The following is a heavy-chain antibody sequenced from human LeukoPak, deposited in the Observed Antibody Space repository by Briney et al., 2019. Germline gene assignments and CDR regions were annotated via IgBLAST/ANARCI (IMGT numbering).Heavy chain of an antibody. V-gene: IGHV3-33*06. D-gene: IGHD5-24*01. J-gene: IGHJ4*02. Sequence: GGSLRLSCAASGFPFSRYGMHWVRQAPGKGLEWVAVIWIDGSGVYYADCVQGRFTISRDNSENTLYLQMDNLRAEDTAVYYCAKASNGYNGHYFDYSGQGTPVTVSS. CDR1: GFPFSRYG. CDR3: AKASNGYNGHYFDY. CDR2: IWIDGSGV.